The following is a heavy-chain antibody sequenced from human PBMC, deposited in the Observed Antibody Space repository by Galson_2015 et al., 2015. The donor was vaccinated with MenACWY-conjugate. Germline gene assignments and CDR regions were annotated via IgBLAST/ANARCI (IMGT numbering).Heavy chain of an antibody. CDR1: GFTFSSYW. V-gene: IGHV3-74*01. CDR3: ARVRGQPWPFDY. D-gene: IGHD3-10*01. J-gene: IGHJ4*02. CDR2: INSDGSST. Sequence: SLRLSCAASGFTFSSYWMHWVRQAPGKGLVWVSRINSDGSSTSYADSVKGRFTISRDNAKNTLYLQMNSLRAEDTAVYYCARVRGQPWPFDYWGQGTLVTVSS.